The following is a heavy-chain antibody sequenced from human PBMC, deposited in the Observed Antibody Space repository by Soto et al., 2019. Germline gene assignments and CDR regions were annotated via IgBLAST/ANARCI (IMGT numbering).Heavy chain of an antibody. J-gene: IGHJ4*02. CDR3: TTHSGYYPY. V-gene: IGHV3-15*07. CDR1: SVAFSHAW. D-gene: IGHD3-22*01. CDR2: IKSKTDGGTT. Sequence: GGSLRLSCADSSVAFSHAWMYWVRQAPGKGLEWVGRIKSKTDGGTTDYAAPVKGRFTISRDDSKNTLYLQMNSLKTEDTAVYYCTTHSGYYPYWGQGTLVTVSS.